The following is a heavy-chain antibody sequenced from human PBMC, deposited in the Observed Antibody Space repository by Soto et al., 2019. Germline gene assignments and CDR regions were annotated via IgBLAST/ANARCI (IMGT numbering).Heavy chain of an antibody. V-gene: IGHV6-1*01. D-gene: IGHD3-16*01. CDR2: TYYRPRWQT. CDR3: ARLIGNSWLDS. Sequence: SQTLSLTCAISGVSVSTNDGTWDWFRQSPSRGLEWLGRTYYRPRWQTDYAVSVKSRISINPDTSNNQVSLQLNSVTPDDTAVYYCARLIGNSWLDSWGQGTLVTVTS. CDR1: GVSVSTNDGT. J-gene: IGHJ5*01.